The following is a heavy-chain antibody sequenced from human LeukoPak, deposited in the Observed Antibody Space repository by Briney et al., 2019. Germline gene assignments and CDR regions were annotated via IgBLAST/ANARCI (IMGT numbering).Heavy chain of an antibody. D-gene: IGHD3-16*01. CDR2: INGYNGNS. Sequence: ASVKVSCKASGYTFTNYGISWVRQAPGQGLEWMGWINGYNGNSNFAQKLQGRVTMTTDTSTSTAHMELRSLRSDDTAVYYCARDLLTNHYYGMDVWGQGTTVTVSS. J-gene: IGHJ6*02. CDR1: GYTFTNYG. CDR3: ARDLLTNHYYGMDV. V-gene: IGHV1-18*01.